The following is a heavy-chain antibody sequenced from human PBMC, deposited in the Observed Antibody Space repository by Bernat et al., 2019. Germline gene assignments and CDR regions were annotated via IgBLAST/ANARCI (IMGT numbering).Heavy chain of an antibody. CDR2: IKHSGST. CDR1: GGSFSGYY. Sequence: QVQLQQWGAGLLKPSETLSLTCAVYGGSFSGYYWSWIRQPPGKGLEWIGEIKHSGSTTYKPPLKSRVTISVDTSKNQFSLKLSSVTAADTAVYYCARAPAGVADFDWLLYDSWFDPWGQGTLVTVSS. CDR3: ARAPAGVADFDWLLYDSWFDP. V-gene: IGHV4-34*01. D-gene: IGHD3-9*01. J-gene: IGHJ5*02.